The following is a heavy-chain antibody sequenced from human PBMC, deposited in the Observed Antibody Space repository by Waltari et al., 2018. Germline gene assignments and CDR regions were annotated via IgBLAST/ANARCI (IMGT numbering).Heavy chain of an antibody. D-gene: IGHD3-3*01. V-gene: IGHV3-23*01. CDR1: GLTFTDYG. Sequence: EVQLLESGGDLVQPGGSLRLSCTASGLTFTDYGITWVRQAPGRGLEWISEIGATGESSQYVDSVKGRFTVSRDNSKNTVCLQMNSLRADDTALYYCAARRYASGYYFFEYWGQGTPVTVSS. CDR2: IGATGESS. CDR3: AARRYASGYYFFEY. J-gene: IGHJ4*02.